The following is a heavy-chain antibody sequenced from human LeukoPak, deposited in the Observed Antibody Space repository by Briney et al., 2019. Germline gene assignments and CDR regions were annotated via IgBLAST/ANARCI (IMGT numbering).Heavy chain of an antibody. V-gene: IGHV4-30-2*01. CDR3: AREARMTTVTTTPWYYYMDV. D-gene: IGHD4-11*01. Sequence: SETLSLTCSVSGDSISSGGDYWSWIRQPPGKGLEWIVHSYHSGSTYYNPSLKSQVTISVDRSKNQFSLKLSSVTAADTAVYYCAREARMTTVTTTPWYYYMDVWGKGTTVTVSS. CDR2: SYHSGST. J-gene: IGHJ6*03. CDR1: GDSISSGGDY.